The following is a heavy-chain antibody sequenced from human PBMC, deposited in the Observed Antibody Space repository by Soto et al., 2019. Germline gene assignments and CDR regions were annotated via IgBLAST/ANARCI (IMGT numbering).Heavy chain of an antibody. CDR2: IKSKTDGGTT. CDR1: GFTFSNAW. J-gene: IGHJ3*02. V-gene: IGHV3-15*01. CDR3: TTDLVTTVTPSDAFDI. D-gene: IGHD4-17*01. Sequence: EVQLVDSGGGLVKPGGSLRLSCAASGFTFSNAWMSWVRQAPGKGLEWGGRIKSKTDGGTTDYAAPVKGRFTISREDSKNTLYLQMNSLKTEDTAVYYCTTDLVTTVTPSDAFDIWGQGTMVTVSS.